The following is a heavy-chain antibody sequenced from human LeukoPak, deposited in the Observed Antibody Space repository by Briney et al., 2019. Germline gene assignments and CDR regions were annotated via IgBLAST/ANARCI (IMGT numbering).Heavy chain of an antibody. CDR2: ISGTGGST. CDR3: AKQDRIAAAGKQN. D-gene: IGHD6-13*01. CDR1: GFTFSDYA. V-gene: IGHV3-23*01. J-gene: IGHJ4*02. Sequence: GGSLRLSCAASGFTFSDYAMSWVRQAPGKGLEWVSVISGTGGSTYYADSVKGRFTISRDNSKNTLYLQMNSLRAEDTAVYYCAKQDRIAAAGKQNWGQGTLVTVSS.